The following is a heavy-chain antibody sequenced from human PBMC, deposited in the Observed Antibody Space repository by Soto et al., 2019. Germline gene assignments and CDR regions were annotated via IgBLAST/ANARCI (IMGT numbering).Heavy chain of an antibody. CDR1: GGSITRGDYR. CDR2: IYYSGNT. Sequence: QVQLQESGPGMVKPSQTLSLTCTVSGGSITRGDYRWNWIRQHPGKGLEWIGYIYYSGNTYSNPSLKSRLTMSVDTSKNQFSLRLSSVTAADTAVYYCARLHETTIFGWGPNYHGLDVWGQGTTVIVSS. J-gene: IGHJ6*02. D-gene: IGHD3-3*01. CDR3: ARLHETTIFGWGPNYHGLDV. V-gene: IGHV4-31*03.